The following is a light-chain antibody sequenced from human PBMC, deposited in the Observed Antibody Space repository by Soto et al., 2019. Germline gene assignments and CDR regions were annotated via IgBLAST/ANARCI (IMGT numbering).Light chain of an antibody. CDR2: GAS. J-gene: IGKJ4*01. CDR3: QQYNNWLALT. Sequence: EIVMTQSPATLSVSPGERATLSCRASQSVSSNLAWYQQKPGQAPRLLIYGASTRATGIPARFSGSGSGTEFTLTISSLQSEDFAVYYCQQYNNWLALTFXGGTKVDIK. CDR1: QSVSSN. V-gene: IGKV3-15*01.